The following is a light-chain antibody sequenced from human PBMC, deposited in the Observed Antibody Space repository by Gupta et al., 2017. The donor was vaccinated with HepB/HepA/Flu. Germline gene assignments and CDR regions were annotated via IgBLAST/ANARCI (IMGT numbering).Light chain of an antibody. J-gene: IGKJ3*01. CDR3: QGKKDTPST. Sequence: IVMTQSPDYLAVSLGERATLNCKSSQNVLYSHNKDFLAWYQQKPGHPPKLLISWASTREAGVPVLLDGGRCLLHLTLRISSRSGDDVAFYYTQGKKDTPSTF. V-gene: IGKV4-1*01. CDR1: QNVLYSHNKDF. CDR2: WAS.